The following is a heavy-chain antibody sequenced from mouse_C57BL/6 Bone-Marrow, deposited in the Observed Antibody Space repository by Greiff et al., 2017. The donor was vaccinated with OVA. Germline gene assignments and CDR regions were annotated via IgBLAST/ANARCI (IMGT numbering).Heavy chain of an antibody. CDR2: IDPSDSYT. Sequence: QVHVKQPGAELVKPGASVKLSCKASGYTFTSYWMQWVKQRPGQGLEWIGEIDPSDSYTNYNQKFKGKATLTVDTSSSTAYMQLSSLPSGDSAVYYCARTGFAYWGQGTLVTVSA. J-gene: IGHJ3*01. V-gene: IGHV1-50*01. CDR3: ARTGFAY. CDR1: GYTFTSYW.